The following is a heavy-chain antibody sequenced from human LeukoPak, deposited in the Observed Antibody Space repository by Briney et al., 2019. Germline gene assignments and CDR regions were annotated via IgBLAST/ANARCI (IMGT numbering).Heavy chain of an antibody. CDR1: GGSISSYD. D-gene: IGHD2-2*01. CDR3: ARGECSSTSCYFDY. Sequence: SETLSLTCTVSGGSISSYDWSWIRQPAGKGLEWIGRIYTSGSTNYNPSLKSRVTMSVDTSKNQFSLKLSSVTAADTAVYYCARGECSSTSCYFDYWGQGTLVTVSS. CDR2: IYTSGST. V-gene: IGHV4-4*07. J-gene: IGHJ4*02.